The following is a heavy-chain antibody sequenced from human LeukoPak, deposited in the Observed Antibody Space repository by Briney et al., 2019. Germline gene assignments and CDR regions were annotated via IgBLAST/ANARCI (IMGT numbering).Heavy chain of an antibody. CDR1: GGSFSDYY. CDR3: ATGSSHFDK. CDR2: INRG. V-gene: IGHV4-34*01. J-gene: IGHJ4*02. Sequence: SETLSLTCAVYGGSFSDYYWSWLRQAAGKGVEWIGEINRGDYNPSLKSRVTISVYTSKNQFSLKLTSVTAADTGVYYCATGSSHFDKWGQGTLVTVSS.